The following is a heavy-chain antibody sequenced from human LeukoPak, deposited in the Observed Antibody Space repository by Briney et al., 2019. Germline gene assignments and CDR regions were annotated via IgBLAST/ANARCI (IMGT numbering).Heavy chain of an antibody. CDR3: AKGTYYYDSSGYYYGPTFDN. V-gene: IGHV3-23*01. J-gene: IGHJ4*02. Sequence: GGSLRLSCAASGFTFSSYAMSWVRQAPGKGLEWVSAISGNGGTTYYADSVKGRFSISRDNSKNTLILQMNSLRAEDTAVYYCAKGTYYYDSSGYYYGPTFDNWGQGTLVTVSA. CDR1: GFTFSSYA. D-gene: IGHD3-22*01. CDR2: ISGNGGTT.